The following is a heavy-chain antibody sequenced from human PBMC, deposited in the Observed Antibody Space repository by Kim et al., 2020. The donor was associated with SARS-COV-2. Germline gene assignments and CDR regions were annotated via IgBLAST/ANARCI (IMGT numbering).Heavy chain of an antibody. D-gene: IGHD6-19*01. CDR2: YI. Sequence: YIYYADSVKGRFTISRDNAKNSLYLQMNSLRAEDTAVYYCARLSGWYFDYWGQGTLVTVSS. V-gene: IGHV3-21*01. CDR3: ARLSGWYFDY. J-gene: IGHJ4*02.